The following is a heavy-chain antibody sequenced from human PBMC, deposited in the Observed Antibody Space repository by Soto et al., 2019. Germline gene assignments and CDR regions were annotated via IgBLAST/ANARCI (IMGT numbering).Heavy chain of an antibody. CDR3: AKDLSYYYYMDV. Sequence: GGSLRLSCAASGFTFSSYAMSWVRQAPGKGLEWVSTISGSAGSTFYADSVKGRFTISRDNSKNTLYLQMNTLRAEDTAVYYCAKDLSYYYYMDVWGKGTTVTVSS. CDR1: GFTFSSYA. J-gene: IGHJ6*03. V-gene: IGHV3-23*01. CDR2: ISGSAGST.